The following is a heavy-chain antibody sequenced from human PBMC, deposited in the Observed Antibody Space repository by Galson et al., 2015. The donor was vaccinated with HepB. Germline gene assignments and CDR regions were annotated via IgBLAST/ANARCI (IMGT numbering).Heavy chain of an antibody. D-gene: IGHD4-23*01. Sequence: SLRLSCAASGFTFSSYSMNWVRQAPGKGLEWVSSISSTSGHIYYADSVEGRFTISRDNAKNSLYLQMSSLRVEDTAVYCCAREDSYRGNPWGDHWGQGTLVTVSS. CDR2: ISSTSGHI. J-gene: IGHJ4*02. V-gene: IGHV3-21*01. CDR1: GFTFSSYS. CDR3: AREDSYRGNPWGDH.